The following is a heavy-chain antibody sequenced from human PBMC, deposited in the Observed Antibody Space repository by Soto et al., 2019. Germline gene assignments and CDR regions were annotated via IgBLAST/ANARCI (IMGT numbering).Heavy chain of an antibody. CDR1: GFTFSSYG. D-gene: IGHD2-2*01. V-gene: IGHV3-33*01. CDR3: ARNAIVVVPAAISGSWLDP. Sequence: GGSLRLSCAASGFTFSSYGMHWVRQAPGKGLEWVAVIWYDGSNKYYADSVKGRFTISRDNSKNTLYLQMNSLRAEDTAVYYCARNAIVVVPAAISGSWLDPWGQGTLVTVSS. J-gene: IGHJ5*02. CDR2: IWYDGSNK.